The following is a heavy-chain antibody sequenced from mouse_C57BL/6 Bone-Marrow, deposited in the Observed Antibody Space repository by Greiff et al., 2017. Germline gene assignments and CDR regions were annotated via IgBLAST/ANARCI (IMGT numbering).Heavy chain of an antibody. CDR1: GFTFSSYA. CDR3: ARGDDYDDGPYYAMDY. D-gene: IGHD2-4*01. Sequence: EVKLMESGGGLVKPGGSLKLSCAASGFTFSSYAMSWVRQTPEKRLEWVATISDGGSYTYYPDNVKGRFTISRDNAKNNLYLQMSQLKSEDTAMYYCARGDDYDDGPYYAMDYWCQGTSVTVSS. J-gene: IGHJ4*01. CDR2: ISDGGSYT. V-gene: IGHV5-4*03.